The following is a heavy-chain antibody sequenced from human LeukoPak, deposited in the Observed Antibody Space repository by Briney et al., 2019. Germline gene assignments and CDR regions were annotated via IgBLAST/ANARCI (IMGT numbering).Heavy chain of an antibody. D-gene: IGHD3-22*01. CDR2: ISYHGSDK. Sequence: GGSLRLSCVASGFPFSSYGMHWVRQPLGKGLEWVAVISYHGSDKYYPDSVKGRFTISRDNSKNTLYLQMNSLRAEDTAVYYCAKGVALYYDSSGFDYWGQGTLVTVSS. CDR1: GFPFSSYG. V-gene: IGHV3-30*18. J-gene: IGHJ4*02. CDR3: AKGVALYYDSSGFDY.